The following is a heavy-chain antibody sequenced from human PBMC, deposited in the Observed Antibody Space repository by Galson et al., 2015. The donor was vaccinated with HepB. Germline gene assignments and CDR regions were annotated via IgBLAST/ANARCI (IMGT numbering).Heavy chain of an antibody. CDR3: ARDGYYYDSSGHTPCFDY. V-gene: IGHV1-2*02. Sequence: VKVSCKTSGYTFTGYYMHWVRQAPGQGLEWMGWINPNSGGTNYAQKFQGRVTMTRDTSISTAYMELSRLRSDDTAVYYCARDGYYYDSSGHTPCFDYWGQGTLVTVSS. D-gene: IGHD3-22*01. CDR2: INPNSGGT. CDR1: GYTFTGYY. J-gene: IGHJ4*02.